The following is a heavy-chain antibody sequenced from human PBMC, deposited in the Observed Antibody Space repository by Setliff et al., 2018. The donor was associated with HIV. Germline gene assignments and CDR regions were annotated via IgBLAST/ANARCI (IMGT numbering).Heavy chain of an antibody. D-gene: IGHD3-10*01. CDR2: IYTSGST. J-gene: IGHJ5*02. CDR3: ARDVGYYGSGSQP. CDR1: GGSISSGSYY. Sequence: PSETLSLTCTVSGGSISSGSYYWSWIRQPAGKGLEWIGHIYTSGSTNYNPSLKSRVTISVDTSKNQFSLKLSSVTAADTAVYYCARDVGYYGSGSQPWGQGTPVTVSS. V-gene: IGHV4-61*09.